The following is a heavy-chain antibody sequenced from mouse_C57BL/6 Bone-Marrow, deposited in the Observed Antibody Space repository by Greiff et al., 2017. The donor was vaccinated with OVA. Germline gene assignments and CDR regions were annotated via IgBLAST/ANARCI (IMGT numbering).Heavy chain of an antibody. CDR3: ASGTTVVAPDY. J-gene: IGHJ2*01. CDR2: IDPSDSYT. D-gene: IGHD1-1*01. CDR1: GYTFTSYW. Sequence: QVQLQQSGAELVKPGASVKLSCKASGYTFTSYWMQWVNQRPGQGLEWIGEIDPSDSYTNYNQKFKGKATLTVDTSSSTAYMQLSSLTSEDSAVYYCASGTTVVAPDYWGQGTTLTVSS. V-gene: IGHV1-50*01.